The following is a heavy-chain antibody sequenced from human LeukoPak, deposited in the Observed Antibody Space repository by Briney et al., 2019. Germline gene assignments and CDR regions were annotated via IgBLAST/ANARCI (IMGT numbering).Heavy chain of an antibody. CDR1: SGSFSGYY. Sequence: SENLSLTSAVYSGSFSGYYWSWIRQPPGQGLEWIGEINHSGSTNYNPSLKSRVTISVDTSKNQFSLKLSSVTAADTAVYYCARGTFMVRGTLGSNYGMDVWGKGTTVTVSS. V-gene: IGHV4-34*01. CDR2: INHSGST. D-gene: IGHD3-10*01. CDR3: ARGTFMVRGTLGSNYGMDV. J-gene: IGHJ6*04.